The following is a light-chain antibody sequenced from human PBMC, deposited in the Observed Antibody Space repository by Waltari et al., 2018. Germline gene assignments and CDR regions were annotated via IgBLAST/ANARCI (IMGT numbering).Light chain of an antibody. CDR3: QQRSIWPRT. CDR1: QSISSF. Sequence: EIVLTQSPATLSLSPGDRATLSCRASQSISSFLAWYQQRPDQAPRLLIYDASNRATGIPARFSGSGSGTDFTLTISSLEPEDFAVYYCQQRSIWPRTFGQGTKVEIK. CDR2: DAS. V-gene: IGKV3-11*01. J-gene: IGKJ1*01.